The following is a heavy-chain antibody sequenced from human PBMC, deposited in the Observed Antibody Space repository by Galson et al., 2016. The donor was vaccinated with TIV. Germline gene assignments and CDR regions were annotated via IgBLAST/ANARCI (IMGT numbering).Heavy chain of an antibody. CDR3: ARVPQIYDYYMDV. CDR1: GDIFRSYG. V-gene: IGHV1-69*05. Sequence: SVKVSCKASGDIFRSYGISWVRQAPGQGLEWMGAIIPLFGTVKYEQTFQGRLTITTDESTGTVYMELSSLTSEDTAIYYWARVPQIYDYYMDVWGKGTTVTVSS. CDR2: IIPLFGTV. J-gene: IGHJ6*03.